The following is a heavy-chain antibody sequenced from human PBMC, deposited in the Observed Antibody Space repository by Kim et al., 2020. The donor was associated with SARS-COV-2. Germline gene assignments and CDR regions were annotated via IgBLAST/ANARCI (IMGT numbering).Heavy chain of an antibody. V-gene: IGHV1-46*03. D-gene: IGHD5-18*01. CDR2: INPSRGST. CDR3: ARRDTAMDLDS. CDR1: GYNFTSYY. J-gene: IGHJ4*02. Sequence: ASVKVSCKASGYNFTSYYIQWVRQAPGQGLQWMGIINPSRGSTIYAQNFQGRVTMTRDTSMSTVYMELSSLRSDDTAVYYCARRDTAMDLDSWGQGTLVTVSS.